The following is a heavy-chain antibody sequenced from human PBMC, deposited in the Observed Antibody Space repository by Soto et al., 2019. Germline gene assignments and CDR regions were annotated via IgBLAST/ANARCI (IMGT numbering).Heavy chain of an antibody. D-gene: IGHD2-2*02. CDR2: INAGNGNR. CDR1: GYTFTTYG. Sequence: QVQLVQSGAEVKKPGASVKVSCKASGYTFTTYGMHWVRQAPGQRLEWMGRINAGNGNREYSQKFQGRVAITRDTSANTAYLELSSLRSEDTAVYFCARDLYTTTFDYWGQGTLVTFSS. V-gene: IGHV1-3*01. CDR3: ARDLYTTTFDY. J-gene: IGHJ4*02.